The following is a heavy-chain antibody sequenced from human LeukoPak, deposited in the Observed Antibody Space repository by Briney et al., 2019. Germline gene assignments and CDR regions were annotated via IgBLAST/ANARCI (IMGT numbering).Heavy chain of an antibody. CDR3: ARYREVVNWWEVDY. CDR2: IYPGDSDT. D-gene: IGHD2-8*02. CDR1: GYSITSYW. V-gene: IGHV5-51*01. Sequence: GESLKISCKGSGYSITSYWIAWVRQIPGKGLGWRGSIYPGDSDTRYSPSLQGQVPIPADKSISPAYRQWSGLKASDTGMYYCARYREVVNWWEVDYWGQGTLVTVSS. J-gene: IGHJ4*02.